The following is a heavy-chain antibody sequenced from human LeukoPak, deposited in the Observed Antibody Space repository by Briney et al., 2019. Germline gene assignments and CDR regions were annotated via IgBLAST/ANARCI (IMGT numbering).Heavy chain of an antibody. J-gene: IGHJ5*02. CDR1: GYTFTSYG. V-gene: IGHV1-18*01. D-gene: IGHD3-3*01. CDR3: ALFYWSGYYVS. Sequence: GASVKVSRKASGYTFTSYGISWVRQAPGQGLEWMGWISAYNGNTNYAQKLQGRVTMTTDTSTSTAYMELRSLRSDDTAVYYCALFYWSGYYVSWGQGTLVTVSS. CDR2: ISAYNGNT.